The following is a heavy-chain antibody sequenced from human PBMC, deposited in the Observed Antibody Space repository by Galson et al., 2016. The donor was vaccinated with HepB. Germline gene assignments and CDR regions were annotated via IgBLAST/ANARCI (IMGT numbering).Heavy chain of an antibody. CDR1: GVSTNSYY. D-gene: IGHD5-24*01. Sequence: SETLSLTCTVSGVSTNSYYWSWIRQPPGMGLEWIGYVYNGGSTNYNPSLKSRVTISVDTPKNEFSLRLTSVTPADTAIYYCARDRGSDGPRDWYFDLWGRGTLVTVSS. CDR3: ARDRGSDGPRDWYFDL. V-gene: IGHV4-59*01. J-gene: IGHJ2*01. CDR2: VYNGGST.